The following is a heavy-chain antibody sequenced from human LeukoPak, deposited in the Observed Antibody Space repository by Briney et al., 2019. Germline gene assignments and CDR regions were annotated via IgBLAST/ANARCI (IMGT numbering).Heavy chain of an antibody. CDR3: ARDASYTGWFDP. Sequence: TSETLSLTCPVSGGPISSYYWSWIRQPPGKGLEWIGYIYYSGSTYYNPSLKSRVTISVDTSKNQFSLKLSSVTAADTAVYYCARDASYTGWFDPWGQGTLVTVSS. D-gene: IGHD3-16*02. V-gene: IGHV4-59*12. CDR1: GGPISSYY. J-gene: IGHJ5*02. CDR2: IYYSGST.